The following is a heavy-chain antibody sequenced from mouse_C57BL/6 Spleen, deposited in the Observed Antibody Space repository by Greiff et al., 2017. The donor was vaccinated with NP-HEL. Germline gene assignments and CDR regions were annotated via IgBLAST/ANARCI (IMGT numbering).Heavy chain of an antibody. V-gene: IGHV1-59*01. Sequence: QVQLQQSGAELVRPGTSVKLSCKASGYTFTSYWMHWVKQRPGQGLEWIGVIDPSDSYTNYNQKFKGKATLTVDKSSSTAYMQLSSLTSEDSAVYYWAISTTVVARGYYYAMDDWGQGTSVTVSS. CDR3: AISTTVVARGYYYAMDD. J-gene: IGHJ4*01. CDR2: IDPSDSYT. CDR1: GYTFTSYW. D-gene: IGHD1-1*01.